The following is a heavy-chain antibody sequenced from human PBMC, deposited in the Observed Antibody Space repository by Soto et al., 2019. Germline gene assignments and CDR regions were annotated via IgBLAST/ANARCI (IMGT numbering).Heavy chain of an antibody. CDR1: GGSISSYY. CDR3: ARHYYGSGGPNDY. J-gene: IGHJ4*02. Sequence: QVQLQESDPGLVKPSETLSLTCTVSGGSISSYYWSWIRQPPGKGLEWIGYIYYSGSTNYNPSLKSRVTISVDTSKNQFSLKLSSVTAADTAVYYCARHYYGSGGPNDYWGQGTLVTVSS. D-gene: IGHD3-10*01. CDR2: IYYSGST. V-gene: IGHV4-59*01.